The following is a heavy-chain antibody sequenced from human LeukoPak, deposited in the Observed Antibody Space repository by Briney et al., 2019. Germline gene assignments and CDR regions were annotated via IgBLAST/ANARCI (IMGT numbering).Heavy chain of an antibody. J-gene: IGHJ4*02. CDR3: ARTRSSAVAGDFDY. V-gene: IGHV3-53*01. CDR1: GFTVSSNY. Sequence: GGSLRLSCAASGFTVSSNYMSWVRQAPGKGLEWVSVIYSGGSTYYADSVKGRFTVSRDNSKNTLYLQMNSLGAEDTAVYYCARTRSSAVAGDFDYWGQGTLVTVSS. CDR2: IYSGGST. D-gene: IGHD6-19*01.